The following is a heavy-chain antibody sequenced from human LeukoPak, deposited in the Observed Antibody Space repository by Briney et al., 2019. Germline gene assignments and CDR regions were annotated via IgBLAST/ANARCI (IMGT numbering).Heavy chain of an antibody. J-gene: IGHJ2*01. CDR3: ARGRVVVALPSWYFDL. V-gene: IGHV1-2*02. CDR1: GYTFTGYY. Sequence: ASVKVSCKASGYTFTGYYMHWVRQAPGQGLEWMGWINPNSGGTNYAQKFQGRVTMTRNTSISTAYMELSSLRSEDTAVYYCARGRVVVALPSWYFDLWGRGTLVTVSS. CDR2: INPNSGGT. D-gene: IGHD2-15*01.